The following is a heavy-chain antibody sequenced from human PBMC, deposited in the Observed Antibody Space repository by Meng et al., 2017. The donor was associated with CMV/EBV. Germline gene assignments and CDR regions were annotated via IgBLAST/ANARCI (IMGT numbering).Heavy chain of an antibody. Sequence: GGSLRLFCAASGFTFSDYYMSWIRQAPGKGLEWVSYISSSGSTIYYADSVKGRFTISRDNAKNSLYLQMNSLRAEDTAVYYCARVFGYDFWSGYFDYWGQGTLVTVSS. CDR2: ISSSGSTI. D-gene: IGHD3-3*01. V-gene: IGHV3-11*01. CDR1: GFTFSDYY. J-gene: IGHJ4*02. CDR3: ARVFGYDFWSGYFDY.